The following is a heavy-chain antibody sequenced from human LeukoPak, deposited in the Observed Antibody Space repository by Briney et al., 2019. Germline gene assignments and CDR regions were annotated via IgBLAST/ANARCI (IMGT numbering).Heavy chain of an antibody. D-gene: IGHD4-17*01. CDR3: ARGRHDYGDYFVPYYFDY. CDR2: INSDGSST. V-gene: IGHV3-74*01. Sequence: GGSLRLSCAASGFTFSSYWMHWVRQAPGKGLVWVSRINSDGSSTSYADSVKGRFTISRDNAKNTLYLQMNSLRAEDTAVYYCARGRHDYGDYFVPYYFDYWGQGTLVTVSS. J-gene: IGHJ4*02. CDR1: GFTFSSYW.